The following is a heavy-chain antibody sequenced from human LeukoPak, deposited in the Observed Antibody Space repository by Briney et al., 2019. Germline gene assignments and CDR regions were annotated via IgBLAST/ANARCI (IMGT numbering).Heavy chain of an antibody. D-gene: IGHD3-10*01. CDR1: GFTFSSYS. V-gene: IGHV3-21*01. CDR2: ISSSSSYI. J-gene: IGHJ4*02. CDR3: AGLTMIRGVIGY. Sequence: GSLRLSCAASGFTFSSYSMNWVRQAPGKGLEWVSSISSSSSYIYYADSVKGRFTISRDNAKNSLYLQMNSLRAEDTAVYYCAGLTMIRGVIGYWGQGTLVTVSS.